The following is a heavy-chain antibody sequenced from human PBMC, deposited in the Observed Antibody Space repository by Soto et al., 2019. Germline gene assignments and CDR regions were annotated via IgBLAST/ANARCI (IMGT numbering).Heavy chain of an antibody. CDR1: GFTFDDYA. D-gene: IGHD2-21*01. CDR2: ISWNSGSI. V-gene: IGHV3-9*01. Sequence: EVQLVESGGGLVQPGRSLRLSCAASGFTFDDYAMHWVRQAPGKGLEWVSGISWNSGSIGYADSVKGRFTISRDNAKNSLYLQMNSLSAEDTALYYCAKAGDVVATDDAFDIWGQGTMVTVSS. J-gene: IGHJ3*02. CDR3: AKAGDVVATDDAFDI.